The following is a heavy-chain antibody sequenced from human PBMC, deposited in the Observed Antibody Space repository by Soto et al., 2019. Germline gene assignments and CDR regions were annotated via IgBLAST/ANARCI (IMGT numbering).Heavy chain of an antibody. D-gene: IGHD3-22*01. J-gene: IGHJ4*02. Sequence: QVQLVQSGAEVKKPGASVKVSCKASGYTFTSYYMHWVRQAPGQGLEWMGIINPSGGSTSYAQKFQGRVTMNWNTSTSTVYMELSSLGSEDTAVYYGARALGIDYDSSGYLDYWGQGPLVTVSS. CDR2: INPSGGST. V-gene: IGHV1-46*01. CDR1: GYTFTSYY. CDR3: ARALGIDYDSSGYLDY.